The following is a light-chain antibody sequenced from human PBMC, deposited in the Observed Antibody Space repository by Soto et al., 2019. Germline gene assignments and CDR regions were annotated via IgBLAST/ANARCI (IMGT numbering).Light chain of an antibody. V-gene: IGKV3-20*01. J-gene: IGKJ4*01. Sequence: EIVLTQSPATLSLSPVEGATLSCRGIQSVSSYLAWYQQKPGQAPRLLIHGATTRATGIPARFSGSGSGTEFTLTISRLEPEDFAVYYCQQYGSSPPRLTFGGGTKVDIK. CDR2: GAT. CDR3: QQYGSSPPRLT. CDR1: QSVSSY.